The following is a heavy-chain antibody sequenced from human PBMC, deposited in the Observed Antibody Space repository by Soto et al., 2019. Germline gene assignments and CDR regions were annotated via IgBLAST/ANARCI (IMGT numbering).Heavy chain of an antibody. CDR2: INYSGST. J-gene: IGHJ4*02. D-gene: IGHD3-16*02. Sequence: QLQLQESGPGLVKPSETLSLTCTVSGGSISSSSYYWGWIRQPPGKGLEWLGSINYSGSTYYNPSLKRRVTISVDTSKNQFSLKLNSVTAADTAVYYCARHLYDYIWGTFRPHQIDYWGQGSLVTVSS. CDR3: ARHLYDYIWGTFRPHQIDY. V-gene: IGHV4-39*01. CDR1: GGSISSSSYY.